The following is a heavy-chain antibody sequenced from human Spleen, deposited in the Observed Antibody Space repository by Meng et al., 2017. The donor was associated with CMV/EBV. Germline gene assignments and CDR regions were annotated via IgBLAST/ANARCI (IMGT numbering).Heavy chain of an antibody. J-gene: IGHJ4*02. Sequence: SGYTCTDFGVSWVRQAPGQGLEWLGWLRAYSGNTHYAQRLQGRVTMTTDTSTSTAYMELRSLTSDDTAVYYCARVGAYCTSINCFDYWGQGALVTVSS. CDR3: ARVGAYCTSINCFDY. CDR2: LRAYSGNT. D-gene: IGHD2-2*01. CDR1: GYTCTDFG. V-gene: IGHV1-18*01.